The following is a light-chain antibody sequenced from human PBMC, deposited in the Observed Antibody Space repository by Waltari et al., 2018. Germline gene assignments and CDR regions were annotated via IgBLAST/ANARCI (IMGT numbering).Light chain of an antibody. J-gene: IGLJ2*01. V-gene: IGLV3-19*01. Sequence: SSELTQDPAVSVALGQTVTITCQGDSLRMFFASWYQQKPGQAPLLVFYGKNTRPSGSPDRVSGSDSGNIASWTITGAQAEDESDYFCNTRDTSGNPMFFGGGTRLTVL. CDR2: GKN. CDR3: NTRDTSGNPMF. CDR1: SLRMFF.